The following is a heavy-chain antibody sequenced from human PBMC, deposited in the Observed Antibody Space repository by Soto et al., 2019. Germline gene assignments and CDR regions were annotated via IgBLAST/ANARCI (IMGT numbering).Heavy chain of an antibody. D-gene: IGHD2-2*01. J-gene: IGHJ4*02. CDR1: GFTFSGFT. Sequence: EVQLVESGGGLVQPGGSLRLSCAASGFTFSGFTMNWVRQAPGRGLVWVSYISRSGETIYYADSVKGRFTISRDNAENSLYLHMNSLRDEDTAVYYCASRNLADCSGTSCLYYFDYWGQGTLVTVSS. CDR2: ISRSGETI. CDR3: ASRNLADCSGTSCLYYFDY. V-gene: IGHV3-48*02.